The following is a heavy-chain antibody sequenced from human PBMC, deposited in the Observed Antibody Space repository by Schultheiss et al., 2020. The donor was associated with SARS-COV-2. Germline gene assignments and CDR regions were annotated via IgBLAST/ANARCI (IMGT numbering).Heavy chain of an antibody. J-gene: IGHJ4*02. CDR2: ISYDGSNK. V-gene: IGHV3-30-3*01. CDR1: GFTFSSYW. Sequence: GGSLRLSCAASGFTFSSYWMSWVRQAPGKGLEWVAVISYDGSNKYYADSVKGRFTISRDNAKNSLYLQMNSLRAEDTAVYYCARDMTGYSSGWYDYWGQGTLVTVSS. CDR3: ARDMTGYSSGWYDY. D-gene: IGHD6-19*01.